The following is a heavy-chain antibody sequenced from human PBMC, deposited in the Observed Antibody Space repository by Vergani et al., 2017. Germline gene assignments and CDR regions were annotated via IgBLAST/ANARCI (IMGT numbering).Heavy chain of an antibody. CDR1: GGSISSGGYY. D-gene: IGHD2-15*01. V-gene: IGHV4-31*11. CDR2: IYYSGST. J-gene: IGHJ4*02. CDR3: ARDLAYCSGGSCYYYFDY. Sequence: QVQLQQWGAGLLKPSETLSLTCAVYGGSISSGGYYWSWIRQHPGKGLEWIGYIYYSGSTYYNPSLKSRVTISVDTSKNQFSLKLSSVTAADTAVYYCARDLAYCSGGSCYYYFDYWGQGTLVTVSS.